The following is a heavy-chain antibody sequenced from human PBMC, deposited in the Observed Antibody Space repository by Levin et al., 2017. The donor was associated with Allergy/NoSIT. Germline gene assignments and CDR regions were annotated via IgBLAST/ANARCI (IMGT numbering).Heavy chain of an antibody. Sequence: PGGSLRLSCAASGFTFSDYYMSWIRQAPGKGLEWVSYISSSSSYTNYADSVKGRFTISRDNAKNSLYLQMNSLRAEDTAVYYCARDRRGAAAGRISGYWGQGTLVTVSS. V-gene: IGHV3-11*05. CDR1: GFTFSDYY. J-gene: IGHJ4*02. D-gene: IGHD6-13*01. CDR2: ISSSSSYT. CDR3: ARDRRGAAAGRISGY.